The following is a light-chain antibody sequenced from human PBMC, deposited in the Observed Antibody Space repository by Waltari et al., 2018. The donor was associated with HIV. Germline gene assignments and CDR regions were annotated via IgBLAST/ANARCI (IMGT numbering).Light chain of an antibody. Sequence: QSALTQPASVSGSPGQSITISCTGPSSDVGGYNYVSWYQQHPGKAPQLMIYDVTNRPSGVSNRFSGSKSGNTASLTISGLQLEDEADYYCSSYTSSSTWVFGGGTKLTVL. CDR3: SSYTSSSTWV. V-gene: IGLV2-14*03. CDR2: DVT. J-gene: IGLJ3*02. CDR1: SSDVGGYNY.